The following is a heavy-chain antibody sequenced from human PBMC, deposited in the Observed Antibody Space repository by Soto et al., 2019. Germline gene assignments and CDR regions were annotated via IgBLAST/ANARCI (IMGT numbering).Heavy chain of an antibody. CDR2: IYHSGST. D-gene: IGHD6-19*01. J-gene: IGHJ5*02. Sequence: SETLSLTCAVSGYSISSGYYWGWIRQPPGKGLEWIGSIYHSGSTYYNPSLKSRVTISVDTSKNQFPLKLSSVTAADTAVYYCARGGAVAGWGWFDPWGQGTLVTVSS. V-gene: IGHV4-38-2*01. CDR1: GYSISSGYY. CDR3: ARGGAVAGWGWFDP.